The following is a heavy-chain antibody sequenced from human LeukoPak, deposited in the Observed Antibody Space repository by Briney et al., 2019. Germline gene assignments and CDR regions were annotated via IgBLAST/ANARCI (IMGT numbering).Heavy chain of an antibody. D-gene: IGHD4-17*01. Sequence: GGSLRLSCAVSGFTFSSHWMHWVRQAPGKGLVWVSRINSDGSSTSYADSVKGRFTISRDNAKNTLYLQMNSLRAEDTAVYYCARESAVTTGGIDYWGQGTLVTVSS. J-gene: IGHJ4*02. CDR3: ARESAVTTGGIDY. CDR1: GFTFSSHW. V-gene: IGHV3-74*01. CDR2: INSDGSST.